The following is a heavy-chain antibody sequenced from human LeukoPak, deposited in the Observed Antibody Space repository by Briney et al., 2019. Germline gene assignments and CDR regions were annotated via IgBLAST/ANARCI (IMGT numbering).Heavy chain of an antibody. D-gene: IGHD2-8*01. Sequence: GGSLRLSCAASGISFSKHALSWVCQAPGKGLEWVSAISDSGGSTYYADSVKGRFTISRDNSKNTLYLQMNSFVAEDTAVYYCAKGVFLDYWGQGALVTVSS. CDR3: AKGVFLDY. J-gene: IGHJ4*02. CDR1: GISFSKHA. V-gene: IGHV3-23*01. CDR2: ISDSGGST.